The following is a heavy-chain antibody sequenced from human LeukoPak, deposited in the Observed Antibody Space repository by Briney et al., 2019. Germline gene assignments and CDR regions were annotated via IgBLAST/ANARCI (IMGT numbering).Heavy chain of an antibody. Sequence: RRSLRPSCAAAGFTFSSYAMHWVRQAPGKGLGWVAVILYDGSNNYYGDSVKGRFTISRDNSKNTLYLQMNSLRVEDTAVYYCARYSSSSVYWGQGTLVTVSS. D-gene: IGHD6-6*01. J-gene: IGHJ4*02. CDR1: GFTFSSYA. V-gene: IGHV3-30-3*01. CDR3: ARYSSSSVY. CDR2: ILYDGSNN.